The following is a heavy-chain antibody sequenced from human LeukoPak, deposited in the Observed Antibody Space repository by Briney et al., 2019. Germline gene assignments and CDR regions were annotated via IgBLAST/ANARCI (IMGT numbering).Heavy chain of an antibody. J-gene: IGHJ6*03. D-gene: IGHD6-13*01. Sequence: GGSLRLSCAASGFTFSSYSMNWVRQAPGKGLEWVSYISSSSSTIYYADSVKGRFTISRDNSKNTLYLQMNSLRAEDTAVYYCAKCYSSSWYFYYYYYYYMDVWGKGTTVTVSS. V-gene: IGHV3-48*01. CDR2: ISSSSSTI. CDR3: AKCYSSSWYFYYYYYYYMDV. CDR1: GFTFSSYS.